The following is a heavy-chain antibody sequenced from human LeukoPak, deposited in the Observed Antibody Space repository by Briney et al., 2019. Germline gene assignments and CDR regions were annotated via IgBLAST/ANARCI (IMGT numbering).Heavy chain of an antibody. D-gene: IGHD3-22*01. V-gene: IGHV4-59*01. CDR1: GGSISSYY. Sequence: PSETLSLTCTVSGGSISSYYWSWIRQPPGKGLEWIGYIYYGGSTNYNPSLKSRVTISVDTSKNQFSLKLSSVTAADTAVYYCARAITMMGMAWFDPWGQGTLVTVSS. CDR3: ARAITMMGMAWFDP. J-gene: IGHJ5*02. CDR2: IYYGGST.